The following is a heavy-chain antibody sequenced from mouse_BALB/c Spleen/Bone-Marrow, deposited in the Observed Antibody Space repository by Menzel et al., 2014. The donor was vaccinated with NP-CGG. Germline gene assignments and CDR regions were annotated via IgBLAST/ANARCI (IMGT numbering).Heavy chain of an antibody. D-gene: IGHD2-5*01. Sequence: EVMLVESGGGLVQPGGSLRLSCAASGFTFTDYYMSWVRQPPGKALEWLGFIRNKANAYTTEYSASGKVPFTISRDNSQTKQYLHTETERAKDSATSYYSSDSTYSISWYFDVWGAGTTVTVSS. J-gene: IGHJ1*01. CDR3: SSDSTYSISWYFDV. V-gene: IGHV7-3*02. CDR1: GFTFTDYY. CDR2: IRNKANAYTT.